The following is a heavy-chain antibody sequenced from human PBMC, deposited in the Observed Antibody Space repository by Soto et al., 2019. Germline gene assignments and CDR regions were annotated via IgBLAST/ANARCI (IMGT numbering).Heavy chain of an antibody. CDR3: ARGPDYYDSSGYYYVLNYFEY. V-gene: IGHV4-34*01. D-gene: IGHD3-22*01. CDR2: INHSGST. Sequence: SETLSPTCYVYGGPFRGYYWRWIRHPRGTCLERIGEINHSGSTNYNPSLKSRVTISVDTSKNQFSLKLSSVTAADTAVYYCARGPDYYDSSGYYYVLNYFEYWGQGTPVTVSS. CDR1: GGPFRGYY. J-gene: IGHJ4*02.